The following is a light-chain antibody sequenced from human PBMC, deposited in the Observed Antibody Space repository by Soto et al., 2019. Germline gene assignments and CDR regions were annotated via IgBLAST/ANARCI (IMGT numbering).Light chain of an antibody. J-gene: IGKJ1*01. CDR1: QSVSSSY. CDR2: GAS. V-gene: IGKV3-20*01. CDR3: QKYGSSPWT. Sequence: LTLSPITASLSPGNRSTPSCETSQSVSSSYSAWYQQKPGQAPRLLIYGASSRATGIPDRCSGSGCGTDFTLTISILEPEDFAVYYCQKYGSSPWTFGQGAMVDIK.